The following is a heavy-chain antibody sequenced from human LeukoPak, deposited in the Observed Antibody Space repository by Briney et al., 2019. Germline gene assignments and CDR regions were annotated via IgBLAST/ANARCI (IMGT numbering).Heavy chain of an antibody. CDR3: ARRGNTYALAY. CDR2: ISSSNSTL. D-gene: IGHD5-18*01. J-gene: IGHJ4*02. Sequence: GGSLRLSCAATGFTFSNYSMNWVGQAPAKGPEGVSYISSSNSTLYYADSVKGRFTISRDNAKNSLFLQMNSLRGEDTAVYYCARRGNTYALAYWGQGTLVTVSS. CDR1: GFTFSNYS. V-gene: IGHV3-48*04.